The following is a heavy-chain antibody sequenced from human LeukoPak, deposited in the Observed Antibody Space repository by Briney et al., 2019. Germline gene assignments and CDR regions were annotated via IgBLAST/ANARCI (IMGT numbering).Heavy chain of an antibody. CDR1: AFTFSRRW. Sequence: GGSLRLSCAASAFTFSRRWMNWVRQAPGKGLEWVANIKEDGSERHYVDSVKGRFTISRDNAKNSLYLQMNSLRAEDTALYYCAKLVGWALRDHFDYWGQGTLVTVSS. D-gene: IGHD1-1*01. CDR2: IKEDGSER. J-gene: IGHJ4*02. CDR3: AKLVGWALRDHFDY. V-gene: IGHV3-7*03.